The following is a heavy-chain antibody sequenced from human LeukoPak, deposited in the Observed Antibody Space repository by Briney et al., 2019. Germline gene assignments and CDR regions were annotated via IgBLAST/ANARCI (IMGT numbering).Heavy chain of an antibody. V-gene: IGHV3-30*18. Sequence: QTGGSLRLSCAASGFTFSNCGMHWVRQAPGKGLEWVAVISYDGSNKYYADSVKGRFTISRDKSKNTLYLQMNSLRAEDTAMYYCAKVKDDGYLKNYLDYWGQGTLVTVSS. J-gene: IGHJ4*02. CDR2: ISYDGSNK. D-gene: IGHD3-16*02. CDR1: GFTFSNCG. CDR3: AKVKDDGYLKNYLDY.